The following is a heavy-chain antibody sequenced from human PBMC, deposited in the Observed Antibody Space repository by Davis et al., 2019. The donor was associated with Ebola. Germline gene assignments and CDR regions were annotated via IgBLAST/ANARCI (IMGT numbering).Heavy chain of an antibody. CDR1: GGSFSGYY. D-gene: IGHD3-22*01. V-gene: IGHV4-34*01. CDR2: INHSGST. Sequence: GSLRLSCAVYGGSFSGYYWNWIRQPPGKGLEWIGEINHSGSTNYNPSLKSRVTISVDTSKNQFSLKLSSVTAADTAVYYCARSLYYYDSSGYRYWGQGTLVTVSS. J-gene: IGHJ4*02. CDR3: ARSLYYYDSSGYRY.